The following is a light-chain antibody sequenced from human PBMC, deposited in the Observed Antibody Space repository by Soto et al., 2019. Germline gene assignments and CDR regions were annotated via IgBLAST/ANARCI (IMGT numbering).Light chain of an antibody. J-gene: IGLJ1*01. V-gene: IGLV2-8*01. Sequence: QSVLTQPPSASGSPGQSVTISCTGTSSDFGGYNYVSWYQQHPGKAPKLMIYEVNKRPSGVPDRFSGSKSGNTVSLTVSGLQAEDEAYYYCSSYAGSNNFGVFGTGTTVTVL. CDR1: SSDFGGYNY. CDR2: EVN. CDR3: SSYAGSNNFGV.